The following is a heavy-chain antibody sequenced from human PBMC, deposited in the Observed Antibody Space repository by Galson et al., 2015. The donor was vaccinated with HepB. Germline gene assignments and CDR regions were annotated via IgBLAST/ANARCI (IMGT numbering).Heavy chain of an antibody. CDR3: ARDLYGRRDGYNRFDY. CDR2: IIPILGIA. Sequence: SVKVSCKASGGTFSSYAISWVRQAPGQGLEWMGGIIPILGIANYAQKFQGRVTITADKSTSTAYMELSSLRSEDTAVYYCARDLYGRRDGYNRFDYWGQGTLVTVSS. J-gene: IGHJ4*02. CDR1: GGTFSSYA. D-gene: IGHD5-24*01. V-gene: IGHV1-69*10.